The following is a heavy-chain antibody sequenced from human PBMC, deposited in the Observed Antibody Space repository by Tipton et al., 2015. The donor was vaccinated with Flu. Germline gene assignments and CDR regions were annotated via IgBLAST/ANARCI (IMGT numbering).Heavy chain of an antibody. J-gene: IGHJ4*02. V-gene: IGHV1-2*02. Sequence: QLVQSGAEVKKPGASVKVSCKASGYTFTGYYIHWVRQAPGQGLEWMGWINPNSGGTNYAQKFQGRVTMTRDTSISTAYMELSRLRSDDTAVYYCARDMMVSIKARKGVVVPAPNDYWGQGTLVTVSS. CDR1: GYTFTGYY. CDR3: ARDMMVSIKARKGVVVPAPNDY. CDR2: INPNSGGT. D-gene: IGHD2-2*01.